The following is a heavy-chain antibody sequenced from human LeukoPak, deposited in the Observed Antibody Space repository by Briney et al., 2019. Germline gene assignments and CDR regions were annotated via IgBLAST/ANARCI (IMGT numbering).Heavy chain of an antibody. V-gene: IGHV1-18*01. J-gene: IGHJ5*02. CDR3: ARDNHRSSWSWFDP. CDR1: GYTFTNYG. Sequence: VASVKVSCKASGYTFTNYGISWVRQAPGQGLEWMGWISAYNGNTKYAQEFQGRVTMTTDTSTSTAYMELRSLSSDDTAVYHCARDNHRSSWSWFDPWGQGTLVTVSS. CDR2: ISAYNGNT. D-gene: IGHD6-13*01.